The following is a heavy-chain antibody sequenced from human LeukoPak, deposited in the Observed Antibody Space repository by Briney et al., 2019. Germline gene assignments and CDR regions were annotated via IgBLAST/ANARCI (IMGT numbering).Heavy chain of an antibody. CDR2: IKQDGSEK. D-gene: IGHD6-13*01. J-gene: IGHJ4*02. V-gene: IGHV3-7*01. CDR1: GFTFSSHW. Sequence: PGGSLRLSCAASGFTFSSHWMSWVRQAPGKGLEWVANIKQDGSEKYYVDSVKGRFTISRDNAKNSLYLQMNSLRAEDTAVYYCARGMAAAEWGQGTLVTVSS. CDR3: ARGMAAAE.